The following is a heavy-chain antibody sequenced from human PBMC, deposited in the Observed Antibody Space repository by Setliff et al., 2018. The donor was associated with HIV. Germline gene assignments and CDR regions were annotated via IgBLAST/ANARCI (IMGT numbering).Heavy chain of an antibody. Sequence: PGGSLRLSCAASEFIFSSYWMHWVRQAPGRGLLWVARIKGDGSSTTYADSVKGRFTISRDNTKNTLYLQMNSLRTEDSAVYYCAREMKAASGTSKDYWGQGTLVTVSS. V-gene: IGHV3-74*01. CDR3: AREMKAASGTSKDY. D-gene: IGHD6-13*01. CDR2: IKGDGSST. J-gene: IGHJ4*02. CDR1: EFIFSSYW.